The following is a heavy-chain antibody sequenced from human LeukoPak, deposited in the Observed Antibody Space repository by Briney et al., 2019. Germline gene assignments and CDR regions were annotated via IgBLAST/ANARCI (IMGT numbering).Heavy chain of an antibody. J-gene: IGHJ4*02. V-gene: IGHV4-34*01. CDR2: INHSGST. D-gene: IGHD5-12*01. CDR3: ARGRGYSGQGIGY. Sequence: PSETLSLTCAVYGGSFSGYYWSWIRQPPGKGLEWIGEINHSGSTNYNPSLKSRVTISVDTSKNQFSLKLSSVTAADTAVYYCARGRGYSGQGIGYWGQGTLVTVSS. CDR1: GGSFSGYY.